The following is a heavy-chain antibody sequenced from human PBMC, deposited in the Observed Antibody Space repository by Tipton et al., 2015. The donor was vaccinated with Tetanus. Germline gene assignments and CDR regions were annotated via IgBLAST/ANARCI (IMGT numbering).Heavy chain of an antibody. J-gene: IGHJ4*02. V-gene: IGHV5-51*01. CDR3: ARHTSGSYHAPFDY. CDR2: IHPGDSDT. D-gene: IGHD1-26*01. CDR1: GYSFNIYW. Sequence: QLVQSGAEVKKAGESLKISCKGSGYSFNIYWIAWVRQMPGKGLEWMGIIHPGDSDTRYSPSFQGQVTISADKSISTAYLQWSSLKASDSAMYYCARHTSGSYHAPFDYWGQGTLVTVSS.